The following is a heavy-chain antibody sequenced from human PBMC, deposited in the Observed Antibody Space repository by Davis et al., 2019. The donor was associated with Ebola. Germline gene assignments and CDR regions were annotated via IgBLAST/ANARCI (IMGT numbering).Heavy chain of an antibody. V-gene: IGHV3-30*03. Sequence: GESLKISCAASGFTFSNAWMNWVRQAPGKGLEWVAVISYDGSNKYYADSVKGRFTISRDNSKNTLYLQMNSLRAEDTAVYYCATGTDDFWSGYFDYWGQGTLVTVSS. J-gene: IGHJ4*02. D-gene: IGHD3-3*01. CDR2: ISYDGSNK. CDR3: ATGTDDFWSGYFDY. CDR1: GFTFSNAW.